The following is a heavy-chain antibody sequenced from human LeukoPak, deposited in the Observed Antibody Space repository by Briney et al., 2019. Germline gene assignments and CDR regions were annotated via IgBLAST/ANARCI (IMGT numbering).Heavy chain of an antibody. Sequence: GGSLRLSCAASGIRFDRYAMTWVRQAPGEGLEWVSAISYSGSSPYYGDSVKGRFTISRDNSKNTVYLQMNSLRDEDTALYYCAKDSSVLPNALDLWGQGTMVTVSS. CDR3: AKDSSVLPNALDL. V-gene: IGHV3-23*01. J-gene: IGHJ3*01. CDR2: ISYSGSSP. D-gene: IGHD4/OR15-4a*01. CDR1: GIRFDRYA.